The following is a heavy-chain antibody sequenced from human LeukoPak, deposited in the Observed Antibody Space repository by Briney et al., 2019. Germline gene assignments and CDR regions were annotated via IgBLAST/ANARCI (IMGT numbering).Heavy chain of an antibody. V-gene: IGHV3-21*01. CDR3: ARDVAAGAFDY. Sequence: GGSLRLSCVASGILVSSNYMSWVRQAPGKGLEWVSSISSTGSYMSYADSVKGRFTISRDNAKNSLYLQVSSLRAEDTAVYYCARDVAAGAFDYWGQGTLVTVSS. D-gene: IGHD6-19*01. J-gene: IGHJ4*02. CDR2: ISSTGSYM. CDR1: GILVSSNY.